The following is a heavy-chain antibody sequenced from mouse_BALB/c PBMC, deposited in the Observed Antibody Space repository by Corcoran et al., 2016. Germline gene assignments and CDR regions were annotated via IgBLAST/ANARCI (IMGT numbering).Heavy chain of an antibody. CDR3: ARCYYGSSYWYFDV. J-gene: IGHJ1*01. CDR2: INPYNDGT. V-gene: IGHV1S136*01. Sequence: EVQLQQSGPELVKPGASVKMSCKASGYTFTSYVMHWGKQKPGQGLEWIGYINPYNDGTKYNEKFKGKATLTSEKSSSTAYMELSSLTSEDSAVYYCARCYYGSSYWYFDVWGAGTTVTVSA. CDR1: GYTFTSYV. D-gene: IGHD1-1*01.